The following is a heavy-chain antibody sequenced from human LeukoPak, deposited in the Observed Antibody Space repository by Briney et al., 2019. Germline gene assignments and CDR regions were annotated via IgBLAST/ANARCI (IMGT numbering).Heavy chain of an antibody. V-gene: IGHV5-51*01. Sequence: GESLKISCKGSGYSFTSYWNGWVRQMPGKGLEWVGIIYPGDSDTRYSPSFQGQVTISADKSISTAYLQWSSLKASDTAMYYCARFRGYYYDSSGYYFDYWGQGTLVTVSS. CDR1: GYSFTSYW. D-gene: IGHD3-22*01. CDR2: IYPGDSDT. CDR3: ARFRGYYYDSSGYYFDY. J-gene: IGHJ4*02.